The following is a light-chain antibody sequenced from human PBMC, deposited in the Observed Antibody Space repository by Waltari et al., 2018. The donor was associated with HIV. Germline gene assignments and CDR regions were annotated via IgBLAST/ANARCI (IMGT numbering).Light chain of an antibody. Sequence: QSVLSQPPSASGTPGQRVTISCSGSHSNIGSNYVYWFQQFPGTTPNLLIFNNNQRPAGVPERFSGSKSGTSASRAISGLRSEDEGDYYCAAWDDSLSGQGVFGTGTKVTVL. CDR3: AAWDDSLSGQGV. CDR2: NNN. V-gene: IGLV1-47*01. J-gene: IGLJ1*01. CDR1: HSNIGSNY.